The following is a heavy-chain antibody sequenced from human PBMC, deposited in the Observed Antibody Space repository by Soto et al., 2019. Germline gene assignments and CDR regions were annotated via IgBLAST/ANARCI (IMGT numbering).Heavy chain of an antibody. D-gene: IGHD6-13*01. J-gene: IGHJ4*02. CDR2: VSGAGTTT. V-gene: IGHV3-48*01. CDR1: GFTFNSYS. Sequence: GGSLRLSCAASGFTFNSYSMNWVRQAPGKGLEWVAYVSGAGTTTYYADSVRGRFTISRDNAKNSMYLQMNSLRAEDTALYYCTRDAGRREDYWGQGTPVTSPQ. CDR3: TRDAGRREDY.